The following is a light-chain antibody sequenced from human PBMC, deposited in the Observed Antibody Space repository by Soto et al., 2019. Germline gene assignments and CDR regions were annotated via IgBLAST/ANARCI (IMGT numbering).Light chain of an antibody. CDR2: KAS. J-gene: IGKJ4*01. CDR1: QSISSW. V-gene: IGKV1-5*03. Sequence: DIQLTQSPSTLSASKGDRVTITCRASQSISSWLAWYQQKPGKAPKLLIYKASGLESGVPSRFSGSGSGTDFTLTISSLQPDDFATYYCQQYNSYSPLTFGGGTKVDI. CDR3: QQYNSYSPLT.